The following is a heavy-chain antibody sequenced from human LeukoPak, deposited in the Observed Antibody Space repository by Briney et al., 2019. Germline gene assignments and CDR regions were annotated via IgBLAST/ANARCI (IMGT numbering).Heavy chain of an antibody. CDR2: IWYDGSNK. CDR1: GFTFRSYG. V-gene: IGHV3-33*01. D-gene: IGHD5-12*01. J-gene: IGHJ4*02. CDR3: ARWLRGVLDY. Sequence: SGGSLRLSCAASGFTFRSYGMHWVRQAPGKGLEWVAVIWYDGSNKYYADSVKGRFTISRDNSKNTLYLQMNSLRAEDTAMYYCARWLRGVLDYWGQGTLVTVSS.